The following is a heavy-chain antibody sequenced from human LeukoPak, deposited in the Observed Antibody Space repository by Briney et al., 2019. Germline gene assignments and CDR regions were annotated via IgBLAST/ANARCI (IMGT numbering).Heavy chain of an antibody. CDR2: ISYDGTNK. CDR1: GFTFSTYS. D-gene: IGHD3-9*01. J-gene: IGHJ4*02. CDR3: AKDSLAGYLRGYFDD. Sequence: PGRSLRLSCPASGFTFSTYSMHWVRQAPGKGLEWVAVISYDGTNKYYTDSVKGRFTISRDNSKDTLYLQMNSLRPEDTAVYYCAKDSLAGYLRGYFDDWGQGTQVTVSS. V-gene: IGHV3-30*18.